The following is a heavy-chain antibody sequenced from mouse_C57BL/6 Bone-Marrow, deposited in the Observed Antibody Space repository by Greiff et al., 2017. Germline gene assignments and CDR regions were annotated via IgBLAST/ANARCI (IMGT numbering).Heavy chain of an antibody. CDR1: GFTFTDYD. J-gene: IGHJ4*01. V-gene: IGHV7-3*01. D-gene: IGHD4-1*01. CDR2: IRNKANGYTT. CDR3: ARSSSSGTRSAMDY. Sequence: EVQVVESGGGLVQPGGSLSLSCAASGFTFTDYDMSWVRQPPGKALEWLGFIRNKANGYTTEYSASVKGRFTISRDNSHSILYLHMNALRADDSATYYWARSSSSGTRSAMDYWGQGTSVTVSS.